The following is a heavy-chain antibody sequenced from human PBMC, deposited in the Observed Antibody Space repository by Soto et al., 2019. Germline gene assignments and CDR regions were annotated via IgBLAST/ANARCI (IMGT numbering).Heavy chain of an antibody. Sequence: QVQLQESGPGLVKPSQTLSLTCTVSGGSISSGGYYWSWIRQHPGKGLEWIGYIYYSGSTYYNPSRMSRVTIAVDTSKTQFSLKLSSVTAADTAVYYCARAAYCGGDCYGYYFDYWGQGTLVTVSS. V-gene: IGHV4-31*03. CDR2: IYYSGST. CDR1: GGSISSGGYY. D-gene: IGHD2-21*02. CDR3: ARAAYCGGDCYGYYFDY. J-gene: IGHJ4*02.